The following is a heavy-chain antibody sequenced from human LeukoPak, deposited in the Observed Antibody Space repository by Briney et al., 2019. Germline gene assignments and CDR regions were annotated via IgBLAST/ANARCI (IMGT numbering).Heavy chain of an antibody. CDR3: AKDLGTVALRAFDI. CDR2: ISYDGSNK. D-gene: IGHD4-11*01. V-gene: IGHV3-30-3*01. CDR1: GFTFSSYA. Sequence: GGSLRLSCAASGFTFSSYAMHWVRQAPGKGLEWVAVISYDGSNKYYADSVKGRFTISRDNSKNTLYLQMNSLRAEDTAVYYCAKDLGTVALRAFDIWGQGTMVTVSS. J-gene: IGHJ3*02.